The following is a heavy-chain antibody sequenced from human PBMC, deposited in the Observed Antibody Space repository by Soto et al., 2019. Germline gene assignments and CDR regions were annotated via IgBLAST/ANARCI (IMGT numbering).Heavy chain of an antibody. CDR2: IYYSGST. Sequence: SETLSLTCTVSGGSISSSSYYWGWIRQPPGKGLEWIGSIYYSGSTYYNPSLKSRVTISVDTSKSQFSLKLSSVTAADTAVYYCARQGASGYCTDYYYGMDVWGQGTTVTVSS. J-gene: IGHJ6*02. V-gene: IGHV4-39*01. CDR3: ARQGASGYCTDYYYGMDV. CDR1: GGSISSSSYY. D-gene: IGHD3-3*01.